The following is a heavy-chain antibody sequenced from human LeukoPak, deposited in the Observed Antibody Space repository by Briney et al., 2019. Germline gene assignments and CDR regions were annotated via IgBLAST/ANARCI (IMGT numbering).Heavy chain of an antibody. CDR3: ARGPWGPPDY. J-gene: IGHJ4*02. Sequence: GGSLRLSCAASGFTVSSNYMSWVRQAPGKGLEWVSVIHSDGITYYADSVKGRFTISRDNSKNTLYLQMNSLRAEDTAVYYCARGPWGPPDYWGQGTLVTVSS. CDR2: IHSDGIT. V-gene: IGHV3-53*01. CDR1: GFTVSSNY. D-gene: IGHD3-16*01.